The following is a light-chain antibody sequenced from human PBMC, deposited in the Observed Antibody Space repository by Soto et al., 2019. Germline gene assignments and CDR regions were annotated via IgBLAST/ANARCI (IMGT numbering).Light chain of an antibody. V-gene: IGKV3-20*01. CDR1: QSVISSS. J-gene: IGKJ2*01. CDR3: QQYAYSPDT. CDR2: DVS. Sequence: EIVLTQSPGTLSLSPGERATLSCRASQSVISSSLAWYQQKPGQAPRLLIYDVSNRATGIPDRFSGSGSGTDFTRTISRLEPEDVAVYYCQQYAYSPDTFGQGTKLEIK.